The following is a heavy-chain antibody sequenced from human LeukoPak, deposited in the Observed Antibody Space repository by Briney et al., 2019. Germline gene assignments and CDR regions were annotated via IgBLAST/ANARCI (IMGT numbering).Heavy chain of an antibody. CDR3: ARWLQSNWE. J-gene: IGHJ1*01. CDR2: INPNSGGT. Sequence: ASVNVSCKASGYTFIGYYMHWVRQAPGQGLEWMGWINPNSGGTKYVQKFQGRVTMTRDTSISTAYMGLSSLRSEYTAVYYCARWLQSNWEWGQGTLVTVSS. V-gene: IGHV1-2*02. CDR1: GYTFIGYY. D-gene: IGHD5-24*01.